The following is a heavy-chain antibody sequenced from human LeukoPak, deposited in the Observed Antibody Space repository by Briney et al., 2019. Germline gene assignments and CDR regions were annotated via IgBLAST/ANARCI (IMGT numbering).Heavy chain of an antibody. Sequence: SETLSLTCTVSGGSISSYYWNWIRQPPGKGLEWIGYIYSSGTTNYNPSLRSRVSMSVDTSKNQFSLRLSSVTAADTAVYYCARDRGAYDYDWFDPWGQGTLVTVSS. D-gene: IGHD5-12*01. CDR2: IYSSGTT. J-gene: IGHJ5*02. CDR1: GGSISSYY. CDR3: ARDRGAYDYDWFDP. V-gene: IGHV4-59*01.